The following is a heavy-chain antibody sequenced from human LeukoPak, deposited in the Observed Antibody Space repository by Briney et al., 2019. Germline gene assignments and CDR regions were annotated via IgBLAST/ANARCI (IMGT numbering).Heavy chain of an antibody. Sequence: SETLSLTCTVSGGSISSSSYYWSWIRQPPGEGLEWIGYIYYSGSTNYNPSLKSRVTISVDTSKNQFSLKLSSVTAADTAVYYCARSRYSGSYLAFDYWGQGTLVTVSS. CDR1: GGSISSSSYY. J-gene: IGHJ4*02. V-gene: IGHV4-61*01. D-gene: IGHD1-26*01. CDR2: IYYSGST. CDR3: ARSRYSGSYLAFDY.